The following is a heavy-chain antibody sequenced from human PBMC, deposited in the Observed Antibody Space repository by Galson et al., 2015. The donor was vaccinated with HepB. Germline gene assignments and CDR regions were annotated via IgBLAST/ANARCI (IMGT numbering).Heavy chain of an antibody. V-gene: IGHV5-51*03. D-gene: IGHD3-9*01. CDR2: IYPGDSDT. CDR3: ARSPHVLRYKVAYYYYMDV. CDR1: GYSFTSYW. J-gene: IGHJ6*03. Sequence: QSGAEVKKPGESLKISCKGSGYSFTSYWIGWVRQMPGKGLEWMGIIYPGDSDTRYSPSFQGQVTISADKSISTAYLQWSSLKASDTAMYYCARSPHVLRYKVAYYYYMDVWGKGTTVTVSS.